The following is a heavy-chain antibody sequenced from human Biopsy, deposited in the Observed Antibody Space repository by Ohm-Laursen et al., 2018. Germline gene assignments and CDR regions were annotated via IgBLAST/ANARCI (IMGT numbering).Heavy chain of an antibody. D-gene: IGHD3-3*01. CDR1: GGSISSRNHY. CDR2: VYYSGST. CDR3: ARHSLDDFWSGAHYYFDY. J-gene: IGHJ4*02. Sequence: GTLSLTCTVSGGSISSRNHYWGWLRQPPGKGLEWIGHVYYSGSTFYNSSLESRVTVSVDTSKNQFHLRLTSMSASDTAVYYCARHSLDDFWSGAHYYFDYWGLGTLVTVSS. V-gene: IGHV4-39*01.